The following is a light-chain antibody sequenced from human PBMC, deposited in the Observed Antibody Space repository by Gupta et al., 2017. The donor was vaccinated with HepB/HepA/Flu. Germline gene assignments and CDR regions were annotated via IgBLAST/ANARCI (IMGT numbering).Light chain of an antibody. CDR3: QQSNSFPLT. V-gene: IGKV1-12*01. J-gene: IGKJ4*01. CDR1: QGVDRW. Sequence: DIHMTQSPSSVSASVGDRVTITIPVSQGVDRWLDWYQQKPGKAPKVLIYDVSTLQSGVPSRFSGSGSGTDFTLTISSLQPEDFETYYCQQSNSFPLTFGGGTKVEIK. CDR2: DVS.